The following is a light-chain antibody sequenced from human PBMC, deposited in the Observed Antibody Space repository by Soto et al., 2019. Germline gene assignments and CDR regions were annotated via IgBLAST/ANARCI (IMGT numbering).Light chain of an antibody. Sequence: DIQMTQSPSSLSASVGDRVIITCRASQGTGDDLGWYQQNPGKAPTRLIYAASSLQSGVPSRFSGSGSGTDFTSTISSLQPDDFASHYYLQHNTFPVTFGPGTKVEVK. CDR1: QGTGDD. CDR2: AAS. CDR3: LQHNTFPVT. J-gene: IGKJ1*01. V-gene: IGKV1-17*01.